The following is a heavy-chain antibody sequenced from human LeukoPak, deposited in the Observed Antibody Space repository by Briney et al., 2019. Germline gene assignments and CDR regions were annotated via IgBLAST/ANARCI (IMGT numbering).Heavy chain of an antibody. CDR2: ISSMGGST. Sequence: GASLRLSCTPSGFTFSSYAMNWVRQSPGKGLEWVSLISSMGGSTYYADSVKGRFIISRDNTRNMLYPEMNNLRAEDTAVYFCAKDFTRIRYSNGYYWDYGMDVWGPGTTVTVSS. CDR1: GFTFSSYA. CDR3: AKDFTRIRYSNGYYWDYGMDV. D-gene: IGHD1-26*01. V-gene: IGHV3-23*01. J-gene: IGHJ6*02.